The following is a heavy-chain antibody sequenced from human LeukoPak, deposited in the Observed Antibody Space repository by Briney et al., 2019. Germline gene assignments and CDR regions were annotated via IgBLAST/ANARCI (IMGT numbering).Heavy chain of an antibody. V-gene: IGHV4-4*07. D-gene: IGHD3-10*01. CDR1: GGSISGYF. J-gene: IGHJ4*02. CDR2: IHASGTT. CDR3: ARDGADVYGRAFDY. Sequence: SETLSLTCNVSGGSISGYFWTWIRPPAGKGLEWIGRIHASGTTNYNSSLKSRVSMSVDTSKNQFSLKLTSVTAADTAVYFCARDGADVYGRAFDYWGQGTLVSVSS.